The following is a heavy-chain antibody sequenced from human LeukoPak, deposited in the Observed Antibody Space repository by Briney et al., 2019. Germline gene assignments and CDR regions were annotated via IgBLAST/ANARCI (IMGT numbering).Heavy chain of an antibody. CDR3: ARQGVVVTAILDY. CDR2: INPNSGGT. Sequence: ASVKVSCKASGYTFTGYYMHWVRQAPGQGLEWMGWINPNSGGTNYAQKFQGRVTMTRDTSISTAYMELSRLRSDDTAVYYCARQGVVVTAILDYWGQGTLVTVSS. D-gene: IGHD2-21*02. CDR1: GYTFTGYY. V-gene: IGHV1-2*02. J-gene: IGHJ4*02.